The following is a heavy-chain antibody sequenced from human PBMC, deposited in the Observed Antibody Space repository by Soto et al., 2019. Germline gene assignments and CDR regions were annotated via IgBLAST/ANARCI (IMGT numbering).Heavy chain of an antibody. D-gene: IGHD2-2*01. CDR2: IYYDGNT. CDR1: GGSITSSSHY. V-gene: IGHV4-39*07. CDR3: ARAVLPATAPFDY. J-gene: IGHJ4*02. Sequence: SETLSLTCTVSGGSITSSSHYWGWIRQPPGKGLECIGNIYYDGNTYYNPSLKSRVTISLDTSKNQFSLKLSSVTAADTAVYYCARAVLPATAPFDYWGQGTLVTVSS.